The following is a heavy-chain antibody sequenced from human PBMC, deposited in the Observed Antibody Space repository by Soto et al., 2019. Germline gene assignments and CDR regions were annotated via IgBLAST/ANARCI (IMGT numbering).Heavy chain of an antibody. D-gene: IGHD3-10*01. Sequence: EVQLVESGGGLVQPGGSLRLSCAASRFTLSTYWMSWVRQAPGKGLEWVANIQQDGSEKYYVDSVKGRFTISRDNAKNSLYWQMNSLRAEDPAVYYCAIGGRIRASVWFDYWGQGTLVTVSS. CDR3: AIGGRIRASVWFDY. CDR1: RFTLSTYW. J-gene: IGHJ4*02. CDR2: IQQDGSEK. V-gene: IGHV3-7*03.